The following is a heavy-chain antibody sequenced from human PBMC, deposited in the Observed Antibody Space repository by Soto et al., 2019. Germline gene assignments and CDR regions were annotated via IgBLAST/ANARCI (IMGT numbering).Heavy chain of an antibody. CDR1: GYTFTGYY. J-gene: IGHJ4*02. V-gene: IGHV1-2*04. Sequence: ASVKVSCKASGYTFTGYYMHWVRQAPGQGLEWMGWTNPNSGGTNYAQKFQGWVTMTRDTSISTAYMELSRLRSDDTAVYYCARDSSITMVRGVIELDYWGQGTLVTVSS. CDR3: ARDSSITMVRGVIELDY. CDR2: TNPNSGGT. D-gene: IGHD3-10*01.